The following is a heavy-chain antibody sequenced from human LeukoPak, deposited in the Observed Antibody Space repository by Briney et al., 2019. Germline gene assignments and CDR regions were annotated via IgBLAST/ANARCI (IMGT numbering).Heavy chain of an antibody. CDR1: GGSISSGSYY. CDR3: ARGRYDILTGYYSRVGYYYYMDV. Sequence: SETLSLTCTVSGGSISSGSYYWSWIRQPAGKGLEWIGRIYTSGSTNYNPSLKSRVTISVDTSKNQFSLKLSSVTAADTAVYYCARGRYDILTGYYSRVGYYYYMDVWGKGTTVTISS. J-gene: IGHJ6*03. CDR2: IYTSGST. V-gene: IGHV4-61*02. D-gene: IGHD3-9*01.